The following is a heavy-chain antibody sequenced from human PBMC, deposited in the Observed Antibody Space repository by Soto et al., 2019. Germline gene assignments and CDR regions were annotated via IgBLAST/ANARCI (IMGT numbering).Heavy chain of an antibody. CDR1: GGSISSYY. D-gene: IGHD2-15*01. CDR2: IYHSGSS. Sequence: SETLSLTCTVSGGSISSYYWSWIRQPPGKGLEWIGYIYHSGSSNYNPSLKSRVTILLDTSKNQLSLKLSSVTAADTAVYYCARDLGGWPDYWGQGTLVTVS. J-gene: IGHJ4*02. CDR3: ARDLGGWPDY. V-gene: IGHV4-59*12.